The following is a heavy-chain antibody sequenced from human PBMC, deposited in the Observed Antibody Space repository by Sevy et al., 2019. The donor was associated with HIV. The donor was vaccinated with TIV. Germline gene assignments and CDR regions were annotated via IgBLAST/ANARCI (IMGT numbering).Heavy chain of an antibody. D-gene: IGHD6-13*01. J-gene: IGHJ6*02. V-gene: IGHV3-49*04. CDR3: TRDPGIAAAGLYYYYYGMDV. CDR2: IRSKAYGGTT. Sequence: GGSLRLSCTASGFTFGDYAMSWVRQAPGKGLEWVGFIRSKAYGGTTEYAGFVKGRFTISRDDSKSIAYLQMNSLKTEDTAVYYCTRDPGIAAAGLYYYYYGMDVWGQGTTVTVSS. CDR1: GFTFGDYA.